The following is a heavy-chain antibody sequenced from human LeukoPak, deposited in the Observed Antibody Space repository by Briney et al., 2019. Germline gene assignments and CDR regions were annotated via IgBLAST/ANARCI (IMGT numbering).Heavy chain of an antibody. Sequence: ASVKVSCTASGYTFTSYGISWVRQAPGQGLEWMGWISAYNGNTNYAQKLQGRVTMTTDTSTSTAYMELRSLRSDDTAVYYCARGYGSGSYYTEKSEWYYFDYWGQGTQVTVSS. CDR3: ARGYGSGSYYTEKSEWYYFDY. CDR1: GYTFTSYG. D-gene: IGHD3-10*01. J-gene: IGHJ4*02. CDR2: ISAYNGNT. V-gene: IGHV1-18*01.